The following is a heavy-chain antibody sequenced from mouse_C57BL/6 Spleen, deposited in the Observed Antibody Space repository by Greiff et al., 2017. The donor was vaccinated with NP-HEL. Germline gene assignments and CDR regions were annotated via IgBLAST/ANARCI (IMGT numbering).Heavy chain of an antibody. V-gene: IGHV1-5*01. CDR3: AKGENYSNSWYFDV. CDR2: IYPGNSDT. D-gene: IGHD2-5*01. CDR1: GYTFTSYW. J-gene: IGHJ1*01. Sequence: VQLKESGTVLARPGASVKMSCKTSGYTFTSYWMHWVKQRPGQGLEWIGAIYPGNSDTSYNQKFKGKAKLTAVTSASTAYLELSSLTNEDSAVYYCAKGENYSNSWYFDVWGPGTTVTVSS.